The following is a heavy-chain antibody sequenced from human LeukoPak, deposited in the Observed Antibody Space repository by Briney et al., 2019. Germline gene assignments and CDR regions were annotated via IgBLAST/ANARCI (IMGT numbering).Heavy chain of an antibody. V-gene: IGHV1-18*01. D-gene: IGHD4-17*01. CDR3: ARVQTGDYEEDLYYFDY. Sequence: AASVKVSCKASGYTFTNYGISWVRQAPGQGLEWMGWISAYNGNTNYAQKLQGRVTMTTDTSTSTAYMELRSLRSDDTAVYYCARVQTGDYEEDLYYFDYWGQGTLVTVSS. J-gene: IGHJ4*02. CDR2: ISAYNGNT. CDR1: GYTFTNYG.